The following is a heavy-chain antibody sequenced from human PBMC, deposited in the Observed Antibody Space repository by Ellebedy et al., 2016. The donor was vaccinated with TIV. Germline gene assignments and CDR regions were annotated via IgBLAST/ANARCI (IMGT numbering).Heavy chain of an antibody. V-gene: IGHV1-18*01. CDR1: GYTFTSYG. CDR3: ARMTVAKGWFDP. D-gene: IGHD4-23*01. CDR2: ISAYNGNT. Sequence: ASVKVSXXASGYTFTSYGISWVRQAPGQGLEWMGWISAYNGNTNYAQKLQGRVTMTTDTSTSTAYMELSSLRSEDTAVYYCARMTVAKGWFDPWGQGTLVTVSS. J-gene: IGHJ5*02.